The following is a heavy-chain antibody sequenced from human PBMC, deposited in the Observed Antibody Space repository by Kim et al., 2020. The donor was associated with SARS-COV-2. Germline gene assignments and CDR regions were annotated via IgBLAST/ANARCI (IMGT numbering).Heavy chain of an antibody. J-gene: IGHJ4*02. V-gene: IGHV3-23*01. CDR3: AKGLYTSSAHYYFDY. D-gene: IGHD6-19*01. Sequence: DAVGGRLPIPRDNSKTTLYLQMNSLRVEDTAVYYCAKGLYTSSAHYYFDYWGQGTLVTVSS.